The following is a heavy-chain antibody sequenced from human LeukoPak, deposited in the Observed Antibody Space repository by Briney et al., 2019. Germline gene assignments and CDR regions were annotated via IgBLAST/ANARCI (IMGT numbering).Heavy chain of an antibody. Sequence: ASVKVSCKASGGTFSSYAISWVRQAPGQGLEWMGGIIPIFGTANYAQKFQGRVTITADKSTSTAYMELSSLRSEDTAVYYCASLLAAAGTYADYWGQGTLVTVSS. CDR1: GGTFSSYA. CDR3: ASLLAAAGTYADY. J-gene: IGHJ4*02. V-gene: IGHV1-69*06. D-gene: IGHD6-13*01. CDR2: IIPIFGTA.